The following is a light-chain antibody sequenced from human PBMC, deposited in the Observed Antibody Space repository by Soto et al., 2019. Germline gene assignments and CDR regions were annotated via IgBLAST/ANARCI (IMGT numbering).Light chain of an antibody. CDR3: QQYNNWPQWT. CDR1: QSVSSD. CDR2: DAS. J-gene: IGKJ1*01. V-gene: IGKV3-15*01. Sequence: EIVMTQSPATLSVSPGERASLSCRASQSVSSDLAWYQQKPGQAPRLLIYDASTRATGIPARFSGRGSGTEFTLTISSLQSEDFAVYYCQQYNNWPQWTFGQGTKV.